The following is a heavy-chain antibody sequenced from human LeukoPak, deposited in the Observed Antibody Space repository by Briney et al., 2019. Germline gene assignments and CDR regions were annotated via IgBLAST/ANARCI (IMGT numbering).Heavy chain of an antibody. V-gene: IGHV3-64D*06. Sequence: GGSLRLSCSASGFTFSGSAMHRVRQAPGKGPEFVSGISANGDNTYYGDSVKVRFTISRDNSKNTVHLQMSSLSPEDTAVYYCVRDLTWGQGTLVIVSS. CDR2: ISANGDNT. J-gene: IGHJ5*02. CDR1: GFTFSGSA. CDR3: VRDLT.